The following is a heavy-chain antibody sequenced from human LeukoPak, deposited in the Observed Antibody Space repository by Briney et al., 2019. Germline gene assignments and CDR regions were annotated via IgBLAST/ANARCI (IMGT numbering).Heavy chain of an antibody. Sequence: SETLSLTCAVYGGSFSGHYWSWIRQPPGQGLEWIGEINHSGSTNYNPSLKSRVTISVDTSKNQFSLKLSSVTAADTAVYYCAREGRYSSSYWGQGTLVTVSS. CDR3: AREGRYSSSY. CDR1: GGSFSGHY. J-gene: IGHJ4*02. CDR2: INHSGST. V-gene: IGHV4-34*01. D-gene: IGHD5-12*01.